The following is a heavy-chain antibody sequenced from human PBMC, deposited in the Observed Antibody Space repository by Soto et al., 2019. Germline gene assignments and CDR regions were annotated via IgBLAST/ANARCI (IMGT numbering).Heavy chain of an antibody. D-gene: IGHD2-2*01. CDR3: VRDYCSSTNCYYYYYYYGMDV. CDR2: IYSGGST. Sequence: SGFTVSSNDMSWVRQAPGKGLEWVSVIYSGGSTYYADFVKGRFTISRDNSKNTLYLQMNSLRAEDSAVYYCVRDYCSSTNCYYYYYYYGMDVWGQGTTVTVSS. V-gene: IGHV3-66*01. CDR1: GFTVSSND. J-gene: IGHJ6*02.